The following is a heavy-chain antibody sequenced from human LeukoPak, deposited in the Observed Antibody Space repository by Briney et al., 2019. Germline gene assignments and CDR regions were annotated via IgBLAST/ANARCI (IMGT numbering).Heavy chain of an antibody. CDR3: ARSWFGELLFDY. D-gene: IGHD3-10*01. Sequence: RGLSGGASGITSSSYSMNWVRQEQRKWLDWVSSISSSSSYIYYADSVKGRFTISRDNAKNSLYLQMNSLRAEDTAVYYCARSWFGELLFDYWGQGTLVTVSS. V-gene: IGHV3-21*01. J-gene: IGHJ4*02. CDR1: GITSSSYS. CDR2: ISSSSSYI.